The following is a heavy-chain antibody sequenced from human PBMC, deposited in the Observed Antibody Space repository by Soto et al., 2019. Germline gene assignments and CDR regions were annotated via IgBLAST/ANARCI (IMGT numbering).Heavy chain of an antibody. V-gene: IGHV3-9*01. CDR1: GFTFDDYA. J-gene: IGHJ3*02. CDR2: ISWNSGSI. D-gene: IGHD3-16*01. Sequence: EVQLVESGGGLVQPGRSLRLSCAASGFTFDDYAMHWVRPAPGQGLEWVSGISWNSGSIGYADSVKGRFTISGDNAKNSLYLQMNRLRAEATALYYCAKDRNNHDNTGGAFDICGQGTMVTVSS. CDR3: AKDRNNHDNTGGAFDI.